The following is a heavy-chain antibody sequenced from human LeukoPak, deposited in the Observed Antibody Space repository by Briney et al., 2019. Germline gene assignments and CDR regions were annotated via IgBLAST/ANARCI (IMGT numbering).Heavy chain of an antibody. CDR3: AREEGTDPSYYMDV. D-gene: IGHD3-10*01. J-gene: IGHJ6*03. CDR2: IYASGST. Sequence: SETLSLTCTVSGGSISSYYWSWIRQPAGKGLEWIGRIYASGSTNYNPSLKSRVTMSVDTSKNQFSLKLSSVTAADTAVYYCAREEGTDPSYYMDVWDKGTTVTVSS. CDR1: GGSISSYY. V-gene: IGHV4-4*07.